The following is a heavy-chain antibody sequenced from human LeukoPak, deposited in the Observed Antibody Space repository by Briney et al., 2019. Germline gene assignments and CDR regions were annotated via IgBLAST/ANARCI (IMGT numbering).Heavy chain of an antibody. CDR2: ISGSDPGT. V-gene: IGHV3-23*01. CDR1: GFSFSTYA. CDR3: AKDWTGTKPFDL. J-gene: IGHJ2*01. Sequence: GGSLRLSCAASGFSFSTYAMSWVRQIPGKGLEWVSAISGSDPGTYYADSVKGRFTISRDNSKNTLYLQMNSLRAEDTAIYYCAKDWTGTKPFDLWGRGTLVTVSS. D-gene: IGHD3/OR15-3a*01.